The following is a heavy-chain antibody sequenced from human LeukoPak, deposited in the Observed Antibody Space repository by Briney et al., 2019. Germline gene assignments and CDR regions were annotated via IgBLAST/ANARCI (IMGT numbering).Heavy chain of an antibody. D-gene: IGHD2-2*02. CDR3: ARYCSSTSCSTPFDY. CDR1: GFTVSSNY. CDR2: LYSGGIT. V-gene: IGHV3-53*01. Sequence: GGSLRLSCAASGFTVSSNYMSWVRQAPGKGLEWVSVLYSGGITYYADSVKGRFTISRDNSKNTLYLQMNSLRAEDTAVYYCARYCSSTSCSTPFDYWGRGTLVTVSS. J-gene: IGHJ4*02.